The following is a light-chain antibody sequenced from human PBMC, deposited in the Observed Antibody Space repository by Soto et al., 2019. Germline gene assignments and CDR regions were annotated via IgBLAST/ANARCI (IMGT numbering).Light chain of an antibody. Sequence: EIVMTQSPATLSVSPGDRATLSCRASQSVASKLAWYQQKPGQPPRLLIHGASTRATGVPARFSGSGSGTEFTLTISSLQSEYFAVYYCQHYSNWPPITFGQGTRLEIK. CDR1: QSVASK. CDR3: QHYSNWPPIT. J-gene: IGKJ5*01. V-gene: IGKV3-15*01. CDR2: GAS.